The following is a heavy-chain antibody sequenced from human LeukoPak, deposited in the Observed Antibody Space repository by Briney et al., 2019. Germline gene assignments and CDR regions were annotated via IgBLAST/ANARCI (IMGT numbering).Heavy chain of an antibody. D-gene: IGHD2-15*01. CDR2: ISGSGGST. V-gene: IGHV3-23*01. CDR1: GFTFSSYA. Sequence: PGGSLRLSCAASGFTFSSYAMSWVRQAPGKGLEWVSGISGSGGSTYYADSVKGRFTISRDNSKNTLYLQMNSLRAEDTAVYYCAKGGRSYYFYYMDVWGKGPRSPSP. CDR3: AKGGRSYYFYYMDV. J-gene: IGHJ6*03.